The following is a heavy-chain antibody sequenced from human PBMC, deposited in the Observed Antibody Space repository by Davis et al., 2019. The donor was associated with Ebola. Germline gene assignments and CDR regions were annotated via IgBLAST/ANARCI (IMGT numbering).Heavy chain of an antibody. V-gene: IGHV4-30-2*01. Sequence: SETLSLTCAVSGGSISSGGYSWSWIRQPPGKGLEWIGYIYHSGSTYYNPSLKSRVTISVDRSKNQFSLKLSSVTAADTAVYYCARGRRYSYGPPRYWGQGTLVTVSS. D-gene: IGHD5-18*01. CDR1: GGSISSGGYS. CDR2: IYHSGST. J-gene: IGHJ4*02. CDR3: ARGRRYSYGPPRY.